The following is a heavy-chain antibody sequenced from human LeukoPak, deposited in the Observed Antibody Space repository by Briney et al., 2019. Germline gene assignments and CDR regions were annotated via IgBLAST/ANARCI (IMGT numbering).Heavy chain of an antibody. J-gene: IGHJ4*02. Sequence: PGGSLRLSCAASGFTFASYWIHWVRQAPGKGLVWVSRINSDGSSTTYADSVKGRFTISRDNAKNTLYLQMNSLRAEDTAVYYCARPAAAGTSPPRYWGQGTLVTVSS. CDR1: GFTFASYW. CDR2: INSDGSST. CDR3: ARPAAAGTSPPRY. V-gene: IGHV3-74*01. D-gene: IGHD6-13*01.